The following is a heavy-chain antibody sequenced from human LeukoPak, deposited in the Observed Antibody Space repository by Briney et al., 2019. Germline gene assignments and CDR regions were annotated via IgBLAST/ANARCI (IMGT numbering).Heavy chain of an antibody. CDR3: ARGKLRGSYFGTSISGAVAGYFDL. CDR1: GYTFTSYD. Sequence: VASVKVSCKASGYTFTSYDINWVRQATGQGLEWMGWMNPNSGNTGYAQKFQGRVTITRNTSISTAYMELSSLRSEDTAVYYCARGKLRGSYFGTSISGAVAGYFDLWGRGTLVTVSS. V-gene: IGHV1-8*03. J-gene: IGHJ2*01. CDR2: MNPNSGNT. D-gene: IGHD1-26*01.